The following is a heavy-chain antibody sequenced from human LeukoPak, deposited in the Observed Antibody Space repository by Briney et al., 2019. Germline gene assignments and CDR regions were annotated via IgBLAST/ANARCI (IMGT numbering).Heavy chain of an antibody. CDR1: GGSISSGGYY. CDR2: IYYSGST. D-gene: IGHD6-19*01. V-gene: IGHV4-31*03. J-gene: IGHJ4*02. CDR3: ASNSVAGKVLVFDY. Sequence: SETLSLTCTVSGGSISSGGYYWSWIRQHPGKGLEWIGYIYYSGSTYYNPSLKSRVTISVDTSKNQFSLKVSSVTAADTAVYYCASNSVAGKVLVFDYWGQGTLVTVSS.